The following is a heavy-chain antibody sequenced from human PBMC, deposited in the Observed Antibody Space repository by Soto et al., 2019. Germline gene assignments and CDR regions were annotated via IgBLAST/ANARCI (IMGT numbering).Heavy chain of an antibody. CDR2: IYYSGST. Sequence: QVQLQESGPGLVKPSQTLSLTCTVSGGSISSGGYYWSWIRQHPGKGLEWIGYIYYSGSTYYNPSLKSRVTISVDTSKDQFSLKLSSVTAADTAVYYCARVPIAAALRYFDLWGRGTLVTVSS. V-gene: IGHV4-31*03. D-gene: IGHD6-13*01. CDR3: ARVPIAAALRYFDL. J-gene: IGHJ2*01. CDR1: GGSISSGGYY.